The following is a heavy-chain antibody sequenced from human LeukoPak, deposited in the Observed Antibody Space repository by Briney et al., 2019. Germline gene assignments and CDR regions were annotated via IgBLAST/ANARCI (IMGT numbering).Heavy chain of an antibody. CDR3: ATHSSDYSSLDY. D-gene: IGHD3-22*01. J-gene: IGHJ4*02. V-gene: IGHV3-74*01. CDR2: IASDGSST. CDR1: GFTFSSYW. Sequence: GGSLRLSCAASGFTFSSYWMNWVRQAPGKGLVWVSRIASDGSSTTYADSVKGRFSISRDNAKNTLYLQMNSLRVEDTAVYYCATHSSDYSSLDYWGQGILVTVSS.